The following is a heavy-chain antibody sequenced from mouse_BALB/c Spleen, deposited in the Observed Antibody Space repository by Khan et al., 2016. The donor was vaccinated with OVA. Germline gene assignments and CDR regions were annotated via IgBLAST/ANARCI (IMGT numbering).Heavy chain of an antibody. CDR2: INPSTGYS. J-gene: IGHJ3*01. D-gene: IGHD1-1*01. Sequence: QVQLQQPGAELAKPGASVKMSCKASGYTFTSYWMHWVKQRPGQGLEWIGYINPSTGYSESNQKFKDKATLTADKSSSTAYMQLSSLTSDDSAVYYCANHGSSSAWFAYWGQGTLVTVTA. CDR3: ANHGSSSAWFAY. V-gene: IGHV1-7*01. CDR1: GYTFTSYW.